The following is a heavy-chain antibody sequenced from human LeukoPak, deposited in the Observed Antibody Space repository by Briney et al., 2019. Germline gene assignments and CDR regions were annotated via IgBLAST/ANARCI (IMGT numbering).Heavy chain of an antibody. Sequence: ASVKVSCKASGYTFTGYYMHWVRQAPGQGLEWTGWINPNSGGTNYAQKFQGRVTMTRDTSISTAYMELSSLRSEDTAVYYCARDLIVGATGVFDYWGQGTLVTVSS. J-gene: IGHJ4*02. CDR2: INPNSGGT. D-gene: IGHD1-26*01. V-gene: IGHV1-2*02. CDR1: GYTFTGYY. CDR3: ARDLIVGATGVFDY.